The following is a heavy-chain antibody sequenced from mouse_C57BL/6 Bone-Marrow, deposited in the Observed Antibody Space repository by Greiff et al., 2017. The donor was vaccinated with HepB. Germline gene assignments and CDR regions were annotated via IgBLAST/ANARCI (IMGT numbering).Heavy chain of an antibody. Sequence: EVQLQESGPVLVKPGASVKMSCKASGYTFTDYYMNWVKQSHGKSLEWIGVINPYNGGTSYNQKFKGKATLTVDKSSSTAYMERNSLTSEDSAVYYCARGAYDYDFAYWGQGTLVTVSA. CDR2: INPYNGGT. D-gene: IGHD2-4*01. J-gene: IGHJ3*01. CDR3: ARGAYDYDFAY. V-gene: IGHV1-19*01. CDR1: GYTFTDYY.